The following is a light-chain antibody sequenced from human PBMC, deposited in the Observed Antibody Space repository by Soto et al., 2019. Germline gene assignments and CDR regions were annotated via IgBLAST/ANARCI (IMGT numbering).Light chain of an antibody. V-gene: IGKV3-11*01. Sequence: EIVLTQSPATLSLSPGERATLSCRASQSVNSYLAWYKQKPGQAPRLLIYDASNRATGIPARFSGSGSGTDFSLTISSLEPEDLAVYYCQQRSNWPRTFGGGTKVDIK. CDR1: QSVNSY. CDR2: DAS. CDR3: QQRSNWPRT. J-gene: IGKJ4*01.